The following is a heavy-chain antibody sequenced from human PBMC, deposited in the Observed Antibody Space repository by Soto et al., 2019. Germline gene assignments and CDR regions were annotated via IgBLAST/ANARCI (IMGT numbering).Heavy chain of an antibody. CDR3: ASDPPPPDY. J-gene: IGHJ4*02. CDR2: ISAYNGNT. V-gene: IGHV1-18*01. CDR1: GYTFASYA. Sequence: QVQLVQSGAEVKKPGASVKVSCKASGYTFASYAISWMRQAPGQGLEWMGWISAYNGNTNYAQKLQGRVTMTTDTATSAAYMDLRSLRADDTAVYYCASDPPPPDYWGQGTLVPVSS.